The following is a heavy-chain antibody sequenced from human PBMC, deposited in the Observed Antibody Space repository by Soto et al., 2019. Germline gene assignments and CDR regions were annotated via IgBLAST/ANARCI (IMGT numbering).Heavy chain of an antibody. D-gene: IGHD1-26*01. V-gene: IGHV1-3*01. Sequence: QVQLVQSGAEVKKPGASVKVSCKGSGYTFTSYAIHWVRQAPGQRLEWMGWISAGNGDTKYSQKFQGRVTITRDLSAGTAYMELSSLTSEDTAVFYCAREDGNYWGQGTLVTVSS. CDR1: GYTFTSYA. CDR2: ISAGNGDT. CDR3: AREDGNY. J-gene: IGHJ4*02.